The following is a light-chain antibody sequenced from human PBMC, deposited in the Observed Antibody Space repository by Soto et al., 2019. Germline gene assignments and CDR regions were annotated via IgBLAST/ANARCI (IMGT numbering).Light chain of an antibody. J-gene: IGKJ1*01. Sequence: EIVMTQSPATLSVSPGERATLSCRASQSVSSNLAWYQQTPGQAPRLLIYVAFTRATGIPARFSGSGSGTEFTLNISSLQSEDFALYYCQQYNNWPPWTFGQGTKVEIK. CDR3: QQYNNWPPWT. V-gene: IGKV3-15*01. CDR2: VAF. CDR1: QSVSSN.